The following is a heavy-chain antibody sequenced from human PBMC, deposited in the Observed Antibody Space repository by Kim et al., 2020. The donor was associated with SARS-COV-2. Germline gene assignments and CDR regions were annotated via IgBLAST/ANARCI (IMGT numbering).Heavy chain of an antibody. J-gene: IGHJ6*03. CDR1: GGSISSYY. D-gene: IGHD6-19*01. Sequence: SETLSLTCTVSGGSISSYYWSWIRQPPGKGLEWIGYIYYSGSTNYNPSLKSRVTISVDTSKNQFSLKLSSVTAADTAVYYCARGGHIAVAGTDYYYYMDVWGKGTTVTVSS. CDR2: IYYSGST. V-gene: IGHV4-59*01. CDR3: ARGGHIAVAGTDYYYYMDV.